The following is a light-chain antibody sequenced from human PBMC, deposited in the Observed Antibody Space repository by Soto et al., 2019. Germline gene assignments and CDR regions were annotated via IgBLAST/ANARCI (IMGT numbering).Light chain of an antibody. Sequence: DIQLTQSPSFLSASVGDGVTITCRASQGVGSYLAWYQQKPGKAPKLLIYAASNLQSGVPSRFSGSGSGTEFTLTISSLQPEDFATYYCQQLNSYLFGPGTKVDIK. V-gene: IGKV1-9*01. CDR2: AAS. J-gene: IGKJ3*01. CDR3: QQLNSYL. CDR1: QGVGSY.